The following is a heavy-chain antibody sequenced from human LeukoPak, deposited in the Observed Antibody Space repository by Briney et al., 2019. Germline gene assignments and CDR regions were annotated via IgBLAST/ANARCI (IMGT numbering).Heavy chain of an antibody. Sequence: PSETLSLTCTVSGGSISSSSYYWGWIRQPPGKGLEWIGSIYYSGSTYYNPSLKSRVTISVDTSKNQFSLKLSSVTAADTAVYYCARDNNGDSWFDPWGQGTLVTVSS. J-gene: IGHJ5*02. CDR2: IYYSGST. CDR3: ARDNNGDSWFDP. CDR1: GGSISSSSYY. V-gene: IGHV4-39*07. D-gene: IGHD1-14*01.